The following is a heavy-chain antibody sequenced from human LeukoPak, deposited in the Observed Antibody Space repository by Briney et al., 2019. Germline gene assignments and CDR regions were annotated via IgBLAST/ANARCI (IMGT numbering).Heavy chain of an antibody. D-gene: IGHD6-19*01. CDR2: INHSGST. CDR3: AAEYTSGSYRGDY. J-gene: IGHJ4*02. Sequence: SETLSLTCGVSGASFSTYYWSWIRQPPGKGLQWIGEINHSGSTNYNPSLKSRVTISVDTSKNQISLKLSSVTAADTAVYYCAAEYTSGSYRGDYWGQGTLVTVSS. V-gene: IGHV4-34*01. CDR1: GASFSTYY.